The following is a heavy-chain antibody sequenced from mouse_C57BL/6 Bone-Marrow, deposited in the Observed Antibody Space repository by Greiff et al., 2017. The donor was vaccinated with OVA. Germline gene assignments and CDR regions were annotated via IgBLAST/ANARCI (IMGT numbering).Heavy chain of an antibody. CDR1: GFTFSDFY. V-gene: IGHV5-12*01. CDR3: ARRDAMDY. Sequence: EVHLEESGGGLVQPGGSLKLSCAASGFTFSDFYMYWIRQTPEKRLEWVAYISNGGGSTYYPDTVKGRFTISRDNAKNTLYLQMSRLKSEDTAMYYCARRDAMDYWGQGTSVTVSS. J-gene: IGHJ4*01. CDR2: ISNGGGST.